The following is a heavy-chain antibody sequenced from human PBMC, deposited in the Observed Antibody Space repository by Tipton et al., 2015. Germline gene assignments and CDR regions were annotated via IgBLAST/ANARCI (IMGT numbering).Heavy chain of an antibody. CDR1: GFSLTAYG. CDR2: ILSHGTNK. J-gene: IGHJ4*02. D-gene: IGHD6-13*01. V-gene: IGHV3-33*02. Sequence: RSLRLSCAASGFSLTAYGMHWVRQAPGKGLEWVALILSHGTNKFYADSVKGRFTISRDDSTNTLFLQMNSLRAEDAAVYYCARDFGGIAAAGTIGSLDYWGQGTLVTVSS. CDR3: ARDFGGIAAAGTIGSLDY.